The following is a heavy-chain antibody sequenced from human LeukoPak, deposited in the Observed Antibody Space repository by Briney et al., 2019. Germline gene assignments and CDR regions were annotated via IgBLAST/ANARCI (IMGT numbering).Heavy chain of an antibody. CDR2: IYTSGST. D-gene: IGHD3-3*01. CDR3: ARASKGFWSGSDAFDI. V-gene: IGHV4-61*02. Sequence: PSQTLSLTCTVSGGSISSGSYYWSWIRQPAGKGLEWIGRIYTSGSTNYNPSLKSRVTISVDTSKNQFSLKLSSVTAADTAVYYCARASKGFWSGSDAFDIWGQGTMVTVSS. CDR1: GGSISSGSYY. J-gene: IGHJ3*02.